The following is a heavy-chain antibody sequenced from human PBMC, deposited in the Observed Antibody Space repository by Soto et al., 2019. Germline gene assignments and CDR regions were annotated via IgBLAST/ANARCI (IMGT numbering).Heavy chain of an antibody. J-gene: IGHJ4*02. Sequence: GGSLRLSCAASGFSVSSTYINWVRQAPGEGLEWVSVIYSGGSASYADSVKGRFTISRDNSKNTVYLQMSNMRADDTGVYYCARGEEWGWRHYFDLWGQGTLVTVSS. D-gene: IGHD3-3*01. V-gene: IGHV3-53*01. CDR1: GFSVSSTY. CDR2: IYSGGSA. CDR3: ARGEEWGWRHYFDL.